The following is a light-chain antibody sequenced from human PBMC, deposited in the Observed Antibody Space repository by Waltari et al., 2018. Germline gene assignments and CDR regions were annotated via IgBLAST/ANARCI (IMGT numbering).Light chain of an antibody. Sequence: DIVMTQSPGSLVVSSGERATINCKSGQDILYSSNNKKYVAWYKHKQGQSPKLLFYWASTRLSGVADRLSGSGSWTYFTLTISRVQADDAAIYYCQQYYKTPSFGGGTMLEI. CDR2: WAS. CDR3: QQYYKTPS. J-gene: IGKJ4*01. CDR1: QDILYSSNNKKY. V-gene: IGKV4-1*01.